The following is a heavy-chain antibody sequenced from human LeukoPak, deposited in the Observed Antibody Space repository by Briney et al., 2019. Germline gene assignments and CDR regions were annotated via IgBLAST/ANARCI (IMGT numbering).Heavy chain of an antibody. J-gene: IGHJ4*02. Sequence: PGGSLRLSCAASGFTFSSYGMHWVRQAPGKGLEWVAFIRYDGSNKYYADSVKGRFTISRDNSKNTLYLQMNSLRAEDTAVYYCAKDPLVATIGGGYFDYWGQGTLVTVSS. V-gene: IGHV3-30*02. CDR2: IRYDGSNK. CDR3: AKDPLVATIGGGYFDY. D-gene: IGHD5-12*01. CDR1: GFTFSSYG.